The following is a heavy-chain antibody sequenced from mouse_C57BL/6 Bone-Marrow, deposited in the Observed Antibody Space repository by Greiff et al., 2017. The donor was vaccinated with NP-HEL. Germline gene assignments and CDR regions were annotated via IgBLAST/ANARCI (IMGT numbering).Heavy chain of an antibody. CDR1: GYTFTDHE. Sequence: VQLQQSGAELVRPGASVTLSCKASGYTFTDHEMHWVKQTPVHGLEWIGAIDPETGGTAYNQKFKGKAILTADKSSSTAYMELRSLTSEDSAVYYCTSNWVWYFDVWGTGTTVTVSS. J-gene: IGHJ1*03. D-gene: IGHD4-1*01. CDR2: IDPETGGT. CDR3: TSNWVWYFDV. V-gene: IGHV1-15*01.